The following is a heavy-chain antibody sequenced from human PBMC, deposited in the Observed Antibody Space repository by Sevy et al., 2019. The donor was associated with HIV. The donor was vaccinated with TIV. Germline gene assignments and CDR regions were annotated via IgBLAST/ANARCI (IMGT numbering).Heavy chain of an antibody. CDR2: INQDGGER. Sequence: GGSLRLSCAASGFTFNKYWMTWVRQTPGKGLEWVADINQDGGERRYVNSVKGRFTISRDNAKKSVYLQMNGLRADDTAVYFCARDMWAQQEGDAFDIWGQGTMVTVSS. CDR3: ARDMWAQQEGDAFDI. D-gene: IGHD6-13*01. V-gene: IGHV3-7*03. J-gene: IGHJ3*02. CDR1: GFTFNKYW.